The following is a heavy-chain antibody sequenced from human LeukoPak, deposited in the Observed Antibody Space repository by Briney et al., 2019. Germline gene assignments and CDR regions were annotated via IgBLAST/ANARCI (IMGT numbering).Heavy chain of an antibody. V-gene: IGHV3-21*01. CDR2: IGSGTNYI. J-gene: IGHJ4*02. CDR1: GFNFDDYN. D-gene: IGHD2-8*02. Sequence: PGGSLRLSCAASGFNFDDYNMNWVRQAPGKGLEWVSSIGSGTNYIFEADSVKGRLTISKDSARNSLSLQMNSLRADDTAVYYCARSAGGNYFDYWDQGTLVTVSS. CDR3: ARSAGGNYFDY.